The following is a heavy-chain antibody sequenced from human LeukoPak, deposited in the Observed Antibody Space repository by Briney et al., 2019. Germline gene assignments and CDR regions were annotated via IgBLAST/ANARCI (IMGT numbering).Heavy chain of an antibody. D-gene: IGHD3-10*01. J-gene: IGHJ4*02. Sequence: GGSLRLSCAASGFTFNNYVMSWGREAPGKGLEWVSLISGSGVRTYYADSVKGRFTISTDNSTNTLYLQMNGLRAEDTAVYSCAKGRYPGSGSYLNSHDNRGQGNPVTVSS. CDR1: GFTFNNYV. CDR2: ISGSGVRT. V-gene: IGHV3-23*01. CDR3: AKGRYPGSGSYLNSHDN.